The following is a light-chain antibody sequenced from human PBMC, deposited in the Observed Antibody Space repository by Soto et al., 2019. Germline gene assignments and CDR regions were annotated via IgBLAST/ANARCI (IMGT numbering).Light chain of an antibody. CDR2: GAS. CDR1: QSVRTK. J-gene: IGKJ1*01. V-gene: IGKV3-15*01. Sequence: EIVMTQSPDTLYVSPGEGPTLSCRASQSVRTKLAWYQQKAGQAPRLLIYGASTRATGIPDRFSGSGSGTEFTLTISSLQSEDFATYYCLQDYNYPRTFGQGTKVEIK. CDR3: LQDYNYPRT.